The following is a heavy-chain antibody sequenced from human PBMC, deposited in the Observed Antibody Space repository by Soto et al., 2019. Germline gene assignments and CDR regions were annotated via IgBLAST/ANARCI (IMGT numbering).Heavy chain of an antibody. J-gene: IGHJ5*02. D-gene: IGHD3-3*01. Sequence: QVKLVQSGAEVKKPGASVKVSCKASGYSFTGYYMHWVRQAPGQGLEWMGWINPNSGGTNYAQKFQGRVTITRDTSISTVSMELSRLRADDTAVYYCARDGVALGFDPWGQGTLVTVSS. CDR2: INPNSGGT. CDR3: ARDGVALGFDP. CDR1: GYSFTGYY. V-gene: IGHV1-2*02.